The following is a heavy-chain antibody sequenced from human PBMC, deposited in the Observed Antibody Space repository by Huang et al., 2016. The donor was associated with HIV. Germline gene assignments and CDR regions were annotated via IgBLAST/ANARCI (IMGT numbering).Heavy chain of an antibody. CDR3: AKADSGAAAGSLVDY. CDR1: GFTFSSYA. V-gene: IGHV3-23*01. J-gene: IGHJ4*02. CDR2: ITGRGSSS. Sequence: EVQLLESGGGLVQPGGSLRLSCAASGFTFSSYAMSWVRQAAGEGLGWVASITGRGSSSYCSDSVKGLFTISRDNSKYTLYLQMNSLRAEDTAIYYCAKADSGAAAGSLVDYWGQGTLVTVSS. D-gene: IGHD6-13*01.